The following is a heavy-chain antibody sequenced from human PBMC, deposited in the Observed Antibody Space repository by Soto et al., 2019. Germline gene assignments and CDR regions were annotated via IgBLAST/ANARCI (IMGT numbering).Heavy chain of an antibody. J-gene: IGHJ4*02. D-gene: IGHD3-16*01. CDR1: GGYISSYY. Sequence: PSETLSLTCSVSGGYISSYYWSWIRQPPGKGLEWIGYIYHSGSTYYNPSLKSRVTISVDRSKNQFSLKLSSVTAADTAVYYCARGPPHVWGQGTLVTVSS. V-gene: IGHV4-30-2*01. CDR3: ARGPPHV. CDR2: IYHSGST.